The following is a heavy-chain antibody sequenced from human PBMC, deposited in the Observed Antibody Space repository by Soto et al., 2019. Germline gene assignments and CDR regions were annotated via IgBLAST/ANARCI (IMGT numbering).Heavy chain of an antibody. J-gene: IGHJ6*02. D-gene: IGHD6-13*01. CDR1: GGSISSSNW. CDR3: ARDGIGTAANSGVGQGYGMDV. V-gene: IGHV4-4*02. CDR2: IYHSGST. Sequence: QVQLQESGPGLVKPSGTLSLTCAVSGGSISSSNWWSWVRQPPGKGLEWIGEIYHSGSTNYNPSLKSRVTISVDKSKNQFSLKLSSVTAADTAVYYCARDGIGTAANSGVGQGYGMDVWGQGTTVTVSS.